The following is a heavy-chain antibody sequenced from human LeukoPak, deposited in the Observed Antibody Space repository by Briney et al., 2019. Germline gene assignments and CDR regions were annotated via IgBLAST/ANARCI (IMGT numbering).Heavy chain of an antibody. V-gene: IGHV1-46*01. J-gene: IGHJ3*02. CDR3: ARDLRGYYRLDAFDI. CDR2: IIPSDGNT. D-gene: IGHD1-26*01. Sequence: GASVKVSCKTFGNNFISDYIHWVRQAPGQGLEWMGRIIPSDGNTIYAQNFQGRVAMTRDTSTRTVFMELNSLRSDDTAVYYCARDLRGYYRLDAFDIWGQGTMVTVSS. CDR1: GNNFISDY.